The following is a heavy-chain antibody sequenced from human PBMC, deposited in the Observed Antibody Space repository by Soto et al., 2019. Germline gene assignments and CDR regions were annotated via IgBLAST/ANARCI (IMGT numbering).Heavy chain of an antibody. D-gene: IGHD3-10*01. CDR1: GGSISSGGYY. CDR2: IYYSGST. J-gene: IGHJ3*02. V-gene: IGHV4-31*03. Sequence: QVQLQESGPGLVKPSRTLSLTCTVSGGSISSGGYYWSWIRQHPGKGLEWIGYIYYSGSTYYNPSLKSRVTISVDTSKNQFSLKLSSVTAADTAVYYCARDRYYYGSGSYYGAAFDIWGQGTMVTVSS. CDR3: ARDRYYYGSGSYYGAAFDI.